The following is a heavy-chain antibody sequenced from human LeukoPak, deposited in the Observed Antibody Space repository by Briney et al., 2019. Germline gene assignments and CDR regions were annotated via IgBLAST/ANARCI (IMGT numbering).Heavy chain of an antibody. D-gene: IGHD1-26*01. CDR3: ARRGGSGRAFDY. CDR1: GASISGGTYY. V-gene: IGHV4-39*01. CDR2: IYYTGST. Sequence: SETLSLTCSVSGASISGGTYYWGWIRQPPGKGLEWIGSIYYTGSTYDNPSLKRRVTISVDTSKNQFSLKLSSVTAADTAVYYCARRGGSGRAFDYWGQGTLVTVSS. J-gene: IGHJ4*02.